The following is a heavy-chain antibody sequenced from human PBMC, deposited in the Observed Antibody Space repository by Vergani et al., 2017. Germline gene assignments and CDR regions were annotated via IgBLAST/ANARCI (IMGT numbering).Heavy chain of an antibody. CDR2: INHSGST. CDR1: GGSFSGYY. V-gene: IGHV4-34*01. J-gene: IGHJ4*02. CDR3: ARGATLHIAARPYYFDY. Sequence: QVQLQQWGAGLLKPSETLSLTCAVYGGSFSGYYWSWIRQPPGKGLGWIGEINHSGSTNYNPSLKSRVTISVDTSKNQFSLKLSSVTAADTAVYYCARGATLHIAARPYYFDYWGQGTLVTVSS. D-gene: IGHD6-6*01.